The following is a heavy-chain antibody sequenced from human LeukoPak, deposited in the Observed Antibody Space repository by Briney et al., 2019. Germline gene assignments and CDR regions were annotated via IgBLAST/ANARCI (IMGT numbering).Heavy chain of an antibody. V-gene: IGHV4-39*07. CDR2: IYYSGST. CDR1: GGSINSSTYY. J-gene: IGHJ4*02. CDR3: ARPGIAAAGSDY. D-gene: IGHD6-13*01. Sequence: SETLSLTCTVSGGSINSSTYYWGWIRQPPGKGLERIGSIYYSGSTYYNPSLKSRVAISVDTSKNQFSLKLSSVTAADTAVYYCARPGIAAAGSDYWGQGTLVTVSS.